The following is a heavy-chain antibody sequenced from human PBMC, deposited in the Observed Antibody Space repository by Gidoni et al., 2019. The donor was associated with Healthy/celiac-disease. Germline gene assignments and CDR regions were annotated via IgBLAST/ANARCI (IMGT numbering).Heavy chain of an antibody. CDR1: GFTFSSSS. CDR2: ISRCSSYI. CDR3: ARVGGRMGFGELLPYYYYGMDV. V-gene: IGHV3-21*01. J-gene: IGHJ6*02. D-gene: IGHD3-10*01. Sequence: EVQLVESGGGLVKPGGSLRLSCAASGFTFSSSSITWVRPAPGKGVAGVSSISRCSSYIYYADSVNGRFTSSRDNAKNSLYLQMNSLRAEDTAVYYCARVGGRMGFGELLPYYYYGMDVWGQGTTVTVSS.